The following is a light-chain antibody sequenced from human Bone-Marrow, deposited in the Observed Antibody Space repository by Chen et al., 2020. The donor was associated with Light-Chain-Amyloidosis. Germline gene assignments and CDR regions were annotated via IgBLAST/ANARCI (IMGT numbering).Light chain of an antibody. CDR2: DAS. Sequence: DIQMTQSPSTRSASVGDRVTITCRASQSISSWLAWYQQKPGKAPKLLIYDASSLERGVPSRFSGSGSGTEFTLTIRSLQPDDFATYYCQQYNSWTFGQGTKVEI. CDR1: QSISSW. V-gene: IGKV1-5*01. J-gene: IGKJ1*01. CDR3: QQYNSWT.